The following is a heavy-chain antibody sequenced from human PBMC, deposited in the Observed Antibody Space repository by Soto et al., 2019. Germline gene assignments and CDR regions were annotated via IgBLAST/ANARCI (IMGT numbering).Heavy chain of an antibody. Sequence: QVQLQESGPGLVKPSGTLSLTRGVSGASISSSNWWSWVRQPPGKGLEWIGEIYHNGNTKYNPSLKSRVSISVDKSNNQFSLKLTSVTAADTAVYYCATLYSSTWSDYWGQGTLVTVSS. CDR1: GASISSSNW. CDR2: IYHNGNT. J-gene: IGHJ4*02. CDR3: ATLYSSTWSDY. D-gene: IGHD6-13*01. V-gene: IGHV4-4*02.